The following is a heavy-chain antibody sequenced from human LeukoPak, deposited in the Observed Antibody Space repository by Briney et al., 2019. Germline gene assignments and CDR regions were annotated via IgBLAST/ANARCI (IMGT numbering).Heavy chain of an antibody. V-gene: IGHV1-2*02. Sequence: ASVKVSCKASGYTFTGYYMHWVRQAPGQGLEWMGWINPNSGGTNYAQKFQGRVTMTRDTSISTAYMELSRLRSDDTAVYYCAKDRPNYYHSNGHYYRRDGDSWGQGTLVTVSS. CDR2: INPNSGGT. D-gene: IGHD3-22*01. CDR3: AKDRPNYYHSNGHYYRRDGDS. J-gene: IGHJ5*01. CDR1: GYTFTGYY.